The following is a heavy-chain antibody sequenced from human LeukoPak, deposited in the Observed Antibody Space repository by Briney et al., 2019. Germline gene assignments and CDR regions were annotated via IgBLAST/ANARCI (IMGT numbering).Heavy chain of an antibody. D-gene: IGHD2-2*01. CDR2: ISSSSSYI. Sequence: PGGSLRLSCAASGFTFSSYSMNWVRQAPGKGLEWVSSISSSSSYIYYADSVKGRFTISRDNAKNSLYLQMNSLRAEDTAVYYCARDDCSSTSCLLIDYWGPGTLVTVSS. J-gene: IGHJ4*02. V-gene: IGHV3-21*01. CDR3: ARDDCSSTSCLLIDY. CDR1: GFTFSSYS.